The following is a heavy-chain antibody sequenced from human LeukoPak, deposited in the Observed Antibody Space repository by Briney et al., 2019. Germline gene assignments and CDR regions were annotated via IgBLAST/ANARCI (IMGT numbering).Heavy chain of an antibody. Sequence: GGSLRLSCAASGFTFSSYAMHWARQAPGKGLEYVSAISSNGGSTYYANSVKGRFTISRDNSKNTLYLQMGSLRAEDMAVYYCARGDSSGYYSHYWGQGTLVTVSS. D-gene: IGHD3-22*01. CDR2: ISSNGGST. J-gene: IGHJ4*02. V-gene: IGHV3-64*01. CDR3: ARGDSSGYYSHY. CDR1: GFTFSSYA.